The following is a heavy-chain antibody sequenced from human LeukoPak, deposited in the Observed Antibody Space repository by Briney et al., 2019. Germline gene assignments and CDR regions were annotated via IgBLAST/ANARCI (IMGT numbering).Heavy chain of an antibody. Sequence: GGSLRLSCAASGFPFSIAWMHWFRQVPGKGLMWVSRITTDETTAYADSVRGRFTISRDNAKNTVYLQMNSLTVEDTAIYYCARAAMVRGVDYFDYWGQGTLVTVSS. CDR3: ARAAMVRGVDYFDY. D-gene: IGHD3-10*01. V-gene: IGHV3-74*03. J-gene: IGHJ4*02. CDR2: ITTDETT. CDR1: GFPFSIAW.